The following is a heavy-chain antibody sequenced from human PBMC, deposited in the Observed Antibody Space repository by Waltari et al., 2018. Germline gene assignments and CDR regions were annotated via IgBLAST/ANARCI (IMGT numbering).Heavy chain of an antibody. V-gene: IGHV3-53*02. Sequence: EVQLVETGGGLIQPGGSLRLSCAASGFTVSSNYMSWVRQAPGKGLEWVSVIYRGGSTYYADSVKGRFTISRDNSKNTRYLQMNSLRAEDTAVYYCASDLRSSSGYYYYMDVWGKGTTVTVSS. J-gene: IGHJ6*03. CDR1: GFTVSSNY. D-gene: IGHD6-6*01. CDR3: ASDLRSSSGYYYYMDV. CDR2: IYRGGST.